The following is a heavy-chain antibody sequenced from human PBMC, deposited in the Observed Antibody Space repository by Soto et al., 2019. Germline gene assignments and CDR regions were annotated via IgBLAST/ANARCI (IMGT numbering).Heavy chain of an antibody. V-gene: IGHV4-39*07. Sequence: SETLSLTCTVSGGSISSSTYYWGWIRQPPGKGLEWIGNIYYSGITYYNPSLKSRLTISVDTSKNQFSLKLSSVTAADTAVYYCARDATLSPFDYWGQGTLVTVSS. J-gene: IGHJ4*02. CDR2: IYYSGIT. CDR3: ARDATLSPFDY. CDR1: GGSISSSTYY.